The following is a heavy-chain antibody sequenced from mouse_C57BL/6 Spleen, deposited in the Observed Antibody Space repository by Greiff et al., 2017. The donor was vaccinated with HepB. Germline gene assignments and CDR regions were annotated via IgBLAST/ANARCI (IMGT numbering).Heavy chain of an antibody. CDR1: GYTFTDYY. CDR3: ARKVYDGYYYYAMDY. V-gene: IGHV1-84*01. CDR2: IYPGSGNT. D-gene: IGHD2-3*01. Sequence: LMESGPELVKPGASVKISCKASGYTFTDYYINWVKQRPGQGLEWIGWIYPGSGNTKYTEKFKGKATLTVDTSSSTAYIQLSSLTSADSAVYFCARKVYDGYYYYAMDYWGQGTSVTVSS. J-gene: IGHJ4*01.